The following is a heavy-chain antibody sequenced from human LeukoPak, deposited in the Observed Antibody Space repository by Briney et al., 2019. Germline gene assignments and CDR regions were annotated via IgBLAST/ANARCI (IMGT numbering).Heavy chain of an antibody. J-gene: IGHJ4*02. CDR2: IGISSGPL. CDR3: ARAKGYTSSYSFDY. Sequence: GGSLRLSCAASGFTFNNYAMNWVRQTPGGRLEWVSFIGISSGPLLYADSVKGRFTISRDNAKASVYLQMNRLRAEDTAVYYCARAKGYTSSYSFDYWGQGILVTVSS. D-gene: IGHD3-10*01. CDR1: GFTFNNYA. V-gene: IGHV3-48*04.